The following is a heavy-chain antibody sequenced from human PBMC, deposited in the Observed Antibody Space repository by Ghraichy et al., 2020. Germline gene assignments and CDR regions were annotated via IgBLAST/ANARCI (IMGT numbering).Heavy chain of an antibody. D-gene: IGHD3-22*01. CDR1: GGSIRSSSYY. CDR3: ARRPVYYDISDSNFDF. V-gene: IGHV4-39*01. J-gene: IGHJ4*02. Sequence: SETLSLTCTVSGGSIRSSSYYWGWIRQPPGKGLDWIGSIYYSGSTNYNPSLKSRVTISVDTSKNQFSLKLTSVTAADTAVYYCARRPVYYDISDSNFDFWGQGTLVTVSS. CDR2: IYYSGST.